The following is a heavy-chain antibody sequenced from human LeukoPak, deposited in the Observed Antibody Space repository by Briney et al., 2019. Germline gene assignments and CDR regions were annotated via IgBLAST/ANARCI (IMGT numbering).Heavy chain of an antibody. CDR3: ARSAPTHNSSSWYWYYYYYYGMDV. CDR2: IYYSGST. V-gene: IGHV4-59*01. CDR1: GGSISSYY. J-gene: IGHJ6*02. Sequence: PSETLSLTCTVSGGSISSYYWSWIRQPPGKGLEWIGYIYYSGSTNYNPSLKSRVTISVDTSKNQFSLKLSSVTAADTAVYYCARSAPTHNSSSWYWYYYYYYGMDVRGQGTTVTVSS. D-gene: IGHD6-6*01.